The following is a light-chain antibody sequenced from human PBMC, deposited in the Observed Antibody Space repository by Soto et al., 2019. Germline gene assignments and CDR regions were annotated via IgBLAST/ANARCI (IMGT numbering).Light chain of an antibody. CDR3: HQYYSYSLYT. J-gene: IGKJ2*01. CDR2: DAS. Sequence: DIQMTQSPSTLSASVGDRVTITCRASQSIRGWLAWYQQKPGKAPKLLIYDASNLESGVPSRFSGSGYETEFTLTIISLQPGDFATYYCHQYYSYSLYTFGQGTKLEIK. V-gene: IGKV1-5*01. CDR1: QSIRGW.